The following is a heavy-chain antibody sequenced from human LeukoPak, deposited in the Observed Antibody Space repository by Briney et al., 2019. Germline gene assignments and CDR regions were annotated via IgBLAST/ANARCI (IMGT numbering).Heavy chain of an antibody. J-gene: IGHJ4*02. D-gene: IGHD6-13*01. CDR3: ARYNSSSWSQSLDY. Sequence: SEALSLTCAVYGGSFSGYYWSWIRQPPGKGLEWIGEINHSGSTNYNPSLKSRVTISVDTSKNQFSLKLSSVTAADTAVYYCARYNSSSWSQSLDYWGQGTLVTVSS. V-gene: IGHV4-34*01. CDR2: INHSGST. CDR1: GGSFSGYY.